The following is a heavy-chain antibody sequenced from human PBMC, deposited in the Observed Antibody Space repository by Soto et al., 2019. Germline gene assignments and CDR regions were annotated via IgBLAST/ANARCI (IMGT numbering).Heavy chain of an antibody. CDR3: ARGHLWLED. J-gene: IGHJ4*02. V-gene: IGHV4-59*01. CDR1: GVSISGFY. CDR2: IYYSGST. Sequence: PSETLSLTCTVSGVSISGFYWSWIRQPPGKGLEYIGYIYYSGSTYYNPSLKSRVTVSLDSSKNQFSLKLTSVTAADTAIYYCARGHLWLEDWAQGTLVTVSS. D-gene: IGHD3-3*01.